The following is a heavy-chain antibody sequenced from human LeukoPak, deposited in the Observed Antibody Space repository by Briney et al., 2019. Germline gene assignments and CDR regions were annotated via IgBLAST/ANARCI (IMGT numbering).Heavy chain of an antibody. CDR2: ISSRSSYI. CDR1: GFTFSSYS. V-gene: IGHV3-21*01. CDR3: ARDYYYDSSGYYYVLYYFDY. D-gene: IGHD3-22*01. Sequence: GGSLRLSCAASGFTFSSYSMNWVRQAPGKGLEWVSSISSRSSYIYYADSVKGRFTISRDNAKNSLYLQMNSLRAEDTAVYYCARDYYYDSSGYYYVLYYFDYWGQGTLVTVSS. J-gene: IGHJ4*02.